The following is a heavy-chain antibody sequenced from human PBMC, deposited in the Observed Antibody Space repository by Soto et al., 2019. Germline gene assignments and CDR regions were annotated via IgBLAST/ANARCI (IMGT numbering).Heavy chain of an antibody. D-gene: IGHD6-19*01. J-gene: IGHJ3*02. CDR1: GFTFDDYA. CDR2: ISWNSGSI. V-gene: IGHV3-9*01. Sequence: EVQLVESGGGLVQPGRSLRLSCAASGFTFDDYAMHWVRQAPGKGLEWVSGISWNSGSIGYADSVKGRFTISRDNAKNSLYLQMNSLRAEDTALYYCAKDLSSGWYGRAYDAFDIWGQGTMVTVSS. CDR3: AKDLSSGWYGRAYDAFDI.